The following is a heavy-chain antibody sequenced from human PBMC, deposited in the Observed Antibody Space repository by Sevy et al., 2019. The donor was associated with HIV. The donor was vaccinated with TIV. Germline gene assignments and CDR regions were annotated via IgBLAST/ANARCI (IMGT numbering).Heavy chain of an antibody. D-gene: IGHD3-10*01. CDR2: MNPSRGNT. J-gene: IGHJ4*02. CDR3: ARGRGFGELLGLGY. Sequence: ASVKVSCRTSGYTFTTYDINWVRQATGQGLEWMGWMNPSRGNTGSAQKFQGRLTMTRDTSTSTAYMELGSLESQDTAVYYCARGRGFGELLGLGYWGQGTLVTVSS. V-gene: IGHV1-8*01. CDR1: GYTFTTYD.